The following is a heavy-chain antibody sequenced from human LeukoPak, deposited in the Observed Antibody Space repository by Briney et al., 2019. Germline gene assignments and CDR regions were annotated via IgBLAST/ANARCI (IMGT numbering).Heavy chain of an antibody. Sequence: PGGSLRLSCAASGFTVSSYTMTWVRQSPEKGLEWVSAVSYGASSTYYTDSVKGRFTISRDDSKNTLYLQMNSLRAEDTAVYYCAKAQGGTNGLLDNWGQGTLVTVSS. CDR3: AKAQGGTNGLLDN. CDR2: VSYGASST. CDR1: GFTVSSYT. D-gene: IGHD3-16*01. J-gene: IGHJ4*02. V-gene: IGHV3-23*01.